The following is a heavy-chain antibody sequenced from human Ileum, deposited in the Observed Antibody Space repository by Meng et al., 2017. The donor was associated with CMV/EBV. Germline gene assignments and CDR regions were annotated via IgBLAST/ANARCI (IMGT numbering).Heavy chain of an antibody. V-gene: IGHV3-11*01. D-gene: IGHD1-1*01. CDR3: ARRSTTGTDAFDI. CDR2: ISSSGSTI. J-gene: IGHJ3*02. Sequence: GGSLRLSCAVSGFTFSDYYMTWIRQAPGKGLEWVSYISSSGSTIYYADSVKGRFTISRDNAKNSLYLQMNSLRAEDTAVYYCARRSTTGTDAFDIWGQGKMVTVSS. CDR1: GFTFSDYY.